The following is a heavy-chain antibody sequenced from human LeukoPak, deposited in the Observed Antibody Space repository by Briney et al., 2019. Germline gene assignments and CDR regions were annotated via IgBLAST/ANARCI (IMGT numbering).Heavy chain of an antibody. V-gene: IGHV3-11*01. J-gene: IGHJ3*02. Sequence: PGGSLSLSCAASGFTVSSNYMSWIRQAPGKGLEWVAYTNTAGNTIYYADSMKGRFTISRDNAKNSLYLQMNTLRAEDTAVYYCARATYDSSAVDAFDIWGQGTMVTVSP. CDR1: GFTVSSNY. CDR2: TNTAGNTI. CDR3: ARATYDSSAVDAFDI. D-gene: IGHD3-22*01.